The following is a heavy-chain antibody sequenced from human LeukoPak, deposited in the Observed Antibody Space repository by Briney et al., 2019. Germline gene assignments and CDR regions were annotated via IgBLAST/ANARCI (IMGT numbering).Heavy chain of an antibody. J-gene: IGHJ5*02. V-gene: IGHV3-23*01. D-gene: IGHD3-3*01. CDR3: AKTMRRDNWFDP. Sequence: GRSLRLSCAASGFTFSSYAMSWVRQAPGKGLEWVSAISGSGGSTYYADSVKGRFTISRDNSKNTLYLQMNSLRAEDTAVYYCAKTMRRDNWFDPWGQGTLVTVSS. CDR1: GFTFSSYA. CDR2: ISGSGGST.